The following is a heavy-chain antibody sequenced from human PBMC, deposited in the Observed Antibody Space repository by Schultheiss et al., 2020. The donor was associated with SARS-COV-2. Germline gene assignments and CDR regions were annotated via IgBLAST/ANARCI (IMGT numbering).Heavy chain of an antibody. J-gene: IGHJ6*04. CDR2: ISSSSSYT. CDR3: AKDAQGIASLVLDV. CDR1: GFTVSSNY. Sequence: GESLKISCAASGFTVSSNYMSWVRQAPGKGLEWVSYISSSSSYTNYADSVKGRFTISRDNSKNTLYLQMNSLRAEDTAVYYCAKDAQGIASLVLDVWGKGTTVTVSS. V-gene: IGHV3-11*06. D-gene: IGHD6-13*01.